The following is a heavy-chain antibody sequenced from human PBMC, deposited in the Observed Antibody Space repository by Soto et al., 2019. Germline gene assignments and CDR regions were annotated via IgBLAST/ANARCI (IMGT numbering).Heavy chain of an antibody. Sequence: EVQLVESGGGLVKPGGSLTLSCAGSGFAFRSYNMNWVRQPPGKGLEWVASISSGSSNIYYADSVKGRFTISRDNAKDSLYLQMDSLSAEDSAVYYCASATVVAGTLDFWGQGTLLTVSS. D-gene: IGHD2-15*01. CDR1: GFAFRSYN. CDR2: ISSGSSNI. J-gene: IGHJ4*02. CDR3: ASATVVAGTLDF. V-gene: IGHV3-21*01.